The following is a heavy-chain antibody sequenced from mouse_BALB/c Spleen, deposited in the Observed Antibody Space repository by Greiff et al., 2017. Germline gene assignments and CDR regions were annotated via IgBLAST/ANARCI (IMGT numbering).Heavy chain of an antibody. V-gene: IGHV6-6*02. D-gene: IGHD2-1*01. CDR3: TSLGNPWFAY. CDR2: IRLKSNNYAT. CDR1: GFTFSNYW. J-gene: IGHJ3*01. Sequence: EGKLVESGGGLVQPGGSMKLSCVASGFTFSNYWMNWVRQSPEKELEWVAEIRLKSNNYATHYAESVKGRFTISRDDSKSSVYLQMNNLRAEDTGIYYCTSLGNPWFAYWGQGTLVTVSA.